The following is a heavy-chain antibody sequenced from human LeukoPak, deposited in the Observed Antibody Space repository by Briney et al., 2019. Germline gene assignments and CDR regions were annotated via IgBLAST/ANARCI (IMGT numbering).Heavy chain of an antibody. J-gene: IGHJ6*02. CDR2: ISSNGGST. Sequence: GGSLRLSCAASGFTFSSYTMHWVRQAPGKGLEYVSAISSNGGSTYYANSVKGRFTISRDNSKNTLYLQMGSLRAEDMAVYYCARWRHSSGYYYDDWGQGTTVTVSS. D-gene: IGHD3-22*01. V-gene: IGHV3-64*01. CDR3: ARWRHSSGYYYDD. CDR1: GFTFSSYT.